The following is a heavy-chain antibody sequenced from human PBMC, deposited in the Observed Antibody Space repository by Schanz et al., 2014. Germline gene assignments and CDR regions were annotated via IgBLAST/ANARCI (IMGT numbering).Heavy chain of an antibody. Sequence: DVHLLESGGGLVQPGGSLRLSCAASEFTFSTDAMSWVRQAPGKGLEWLSVISASGGDTYYADSVKGRFTISRDNTKNSLFLQLNSLRADDTAVYYCARIGGSVFDYWAQGTLVTVSS. CDR1: EFTFSTDA. CDR3: ARIGGSVFDY. V-gene: IGHV3-23*01. J-gene: IGHJ4*02. CDR2: ISASGGDT. D-gene: IGHD3-10*01.